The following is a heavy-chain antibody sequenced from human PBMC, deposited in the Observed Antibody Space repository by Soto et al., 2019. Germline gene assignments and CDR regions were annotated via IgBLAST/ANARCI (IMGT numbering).Heavy chain of an antibody. CDR2: ISYDGSNK. J-gene: IGHJ4*02. CDR3: AKDGGGDYVWGSYRSFGFDY. V-gene: IGHV3-30*18. CDR1: GFTFSSYG. Sequence: PGESLKISCAASGFTFSSYGMHWVRQAPGKGLEWVAVISYDGSNKYYADSVKGRFTISRDNSKNTLYLQMNSLRAEDTAVYYCAKDGGGDYVWGSYRSFGFDYWGQGTLVTVSS. D-gene: IGHD3-16*02.